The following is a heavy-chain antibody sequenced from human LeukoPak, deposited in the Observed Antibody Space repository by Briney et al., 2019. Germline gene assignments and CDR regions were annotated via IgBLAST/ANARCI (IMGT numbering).Heavy chain of an antibody. CDR3: TTAGSPSTVLLWFGELLTYYFDY. V-gene: IGHV3-15*01. Sequence: KASETLSLTCTVSGGSISSYYWSWIRQPPGKGLEWVGRIKSKTDGGTTDYAAPVKGRFTISRDDSKNTLYLQMNSLKTEDTAVYYCTTAGSPSTVLLWFGELLTYYFDYWGQGTLVTVSS. D-gene: IGHD3-10*01. J-gene: IGHJ4*02. CDR1: GGSISSYY. CDR2: IKSKTDGGTT.